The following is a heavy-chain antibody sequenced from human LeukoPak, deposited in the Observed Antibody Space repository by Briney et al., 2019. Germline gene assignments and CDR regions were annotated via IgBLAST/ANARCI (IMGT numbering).Heavy chain of an antibody. Sequence: GGSLRLSCTASGFTXXDYYMTWIRQAXXXXXXWVXYISSSGSPIDYADSVKGRFTISRDNAKNSLYLQMSSLRAEDTAVYYCARVFLIVAAGTFDYWGQGTLVTVSS. J-gene: IGHJ4*02. CDR1: GFTXXDYY. V-gene: IGHV3-11*01. D-gene: IGHD6-13*01. CDR2: ISSSGSPI. CDR3: ARVFLIVAAGTFDY.